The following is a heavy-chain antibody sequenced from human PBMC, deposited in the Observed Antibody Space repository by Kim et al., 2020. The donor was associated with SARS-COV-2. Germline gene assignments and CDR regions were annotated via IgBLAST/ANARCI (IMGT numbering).Heavy chain of an antibody. V-gene: IGHV3-23*01. CDR2: ISGSGGST. Sequence: GGSLRLSCAASGFTFSSYAMSWVRQAPGKGLEWVSAISGSGGSTYYADSVKGRFTISRDNSKNTLYLQMNSLRAEDTAVYYCAKNHQAVARRTGWFDPWGQGTLVTVSS. D-gene: IGHD7-27*01. CDR3: AKNHQAVARRTGWFDP. J-gene: IGHJ5*02. CDR1: GFTFSSYA.